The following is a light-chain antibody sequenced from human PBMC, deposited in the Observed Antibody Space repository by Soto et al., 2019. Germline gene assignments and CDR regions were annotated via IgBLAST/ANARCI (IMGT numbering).Light chain of an antibody. CDR1: SGDVGRYNY. CDR3: SSYTGIYSVI. V-gene: IGLV2-11*01. J-gene: IGLJ2*01. CDR2: DVT. Sequence: QSALSQPRSVSGSPGQSVSISCTGTSGDVGRYNYVSWYQQHPGKVPKLIIFDVTNRPSGVPDRFSGSKSGNTASLTISGLQAEDEADYYCSSYTGIYSVIFGGGTKLTVL.